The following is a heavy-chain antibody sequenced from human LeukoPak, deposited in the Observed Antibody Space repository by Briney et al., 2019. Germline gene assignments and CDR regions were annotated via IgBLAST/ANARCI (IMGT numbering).Heavy chain of an antibody. D-gene: IGHD2-2*01. J-gene: IGHJ3*02. V-gene: IGHV3-7*01. CDR2: IKQDGSEK. Sequence: GGSLRLSCAASGFTFSSYWMSWVRQAPGKGLEWVANIKQDGSEKYYVDSVKGRFTISRDNAKNSLYLQMNSLRAEDTAVYYCARLRGSRYCSSTSCPNDAFDIWGQGTMVTVSS. CDR3: ARLRGSRYCSSTSCPNDAFDI. CDR1: GFTFSSYW.